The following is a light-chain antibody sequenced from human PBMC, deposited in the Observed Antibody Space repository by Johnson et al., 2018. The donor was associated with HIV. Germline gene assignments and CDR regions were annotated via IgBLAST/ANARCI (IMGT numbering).Light chain of an antibody. V-gene: IGLV1-51*02. Sequence: QSVLTQPPSISAAPGQKVTISCSGSISNIGNNYVSWYQQLPGAAPKLLIYENNKRPSGISGRFYGSKSDTSGILGITGLQTGDEADYYCGTWDSSLSAGGVFGTGTKVTVL. J-gene: IGLJ1*01. CDR3: GTWDSSLSAGGV. CDR2: ENN. CDR1: ISNIGNNY.